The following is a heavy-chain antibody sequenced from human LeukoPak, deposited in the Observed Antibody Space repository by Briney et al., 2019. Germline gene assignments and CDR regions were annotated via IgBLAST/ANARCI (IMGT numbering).Heavy chain of an antibody. D-gene: IGHD4-17*01. CDR2: IYSGGTI. Sequence: GSLRLSCAVSGFTVSTNYMSWVRQAPGKGLEWVSIIYSGGTIYYADSVKGRFTISRDNSKNIVYLQMDSLRAEDTAVYYCARAPTVTTNYDYWGQGTLVTVSS. J-gene: IGHJ4*02. V-gene: IGHV3-53*01. CDR3: ARAPTVTTNYDY. CDR1: GFTVSTNY.